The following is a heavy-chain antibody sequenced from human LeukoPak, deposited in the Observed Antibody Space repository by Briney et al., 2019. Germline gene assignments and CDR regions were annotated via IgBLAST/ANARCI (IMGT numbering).Heavy chain of an antibody. J-gene: IGHJ4*02. Sequence: GGSLRLSCAASGFTFSSYAMSWVRQAPGKGLEWVPAISSSGGSTYYADSVKGRFTISRDNSKNTLYLQMNSLRVEDTAVYYCAKDPYGYNSYYFDYWGQGTLGTVSS. CDR2: ISSSGGST. D-gene: IGHD5-24*01. CDR1: GFTFSSYA. CDR3: AKDPYGYNSYYFDY. V-gene: IGHV3-23*01.